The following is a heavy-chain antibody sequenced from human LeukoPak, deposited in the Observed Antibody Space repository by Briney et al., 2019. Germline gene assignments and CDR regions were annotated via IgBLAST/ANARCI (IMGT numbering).Heavy chain of an antibody. J-gene: IGHJ4*02. Sequence: LPGGSLRLSCAASGFTFSSYAMSWVRRAPGKGLEWVSAISGSGGSTYYADSVKGRFTISRDNSKNTLYLQMNSLRAEDTAVYYCARDYGDYTKGWNLRDFWGQGTLATVSS. CDR1: GFTFSSYA. CDR2: ISGSGGST. CDR3: ARDYGDYTKGWNLRDF. V-gene: IGHV3-23*01. D-gene: IGHD4-17*01.